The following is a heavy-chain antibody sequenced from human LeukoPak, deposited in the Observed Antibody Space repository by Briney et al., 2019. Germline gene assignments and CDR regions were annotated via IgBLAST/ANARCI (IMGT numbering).Heavy chain of an antibody. CDR3: VKYLAYYYSGELYFDS. V-gene: IGHV3-64D*06. CDR2: INNVATTT. J-gene: IGHJ4*02. CDR1: GFNFDRLA. Sequence: PGGSLRLSCSASGFNFDRLAMHWVRQAPGKGLEYVSTINNVATTTHYADSVRDRFTISRDNVKHMLFLQMTGLRVEDTATYYCVKYLAYYYSGELYFDSWGQGTQVTASS. D-gene: IGHD5-12*01.